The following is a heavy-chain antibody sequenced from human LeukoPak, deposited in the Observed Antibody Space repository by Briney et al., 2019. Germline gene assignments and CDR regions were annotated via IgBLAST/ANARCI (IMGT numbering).Heavy chain of an antibody. V-gene: IGHV5-51*01. Sequence: GESLNISCKGSGYSLTTDWIGWVRQLPGKGLEWMGMIYPGNSEIRYSPSFQGQVTISADKSISTAYLQWSSLQASDTAMYYCARRVIRDFRDAFDIWGQGTMVTVSS. J-gene: IGHJ3*02. CDR3: ARRVIRDFRDAFDI. D-gene: IGHD4-11*01. CDR1: GYSLTTDW. CDR2: IYPGNSEI.